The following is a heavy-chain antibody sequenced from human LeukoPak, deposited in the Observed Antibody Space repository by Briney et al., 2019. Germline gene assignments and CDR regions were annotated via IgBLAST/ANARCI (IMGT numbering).Heavy chain of an antibody. V-gene: IGHV4-34*01. Sequence: SETLSLTCAVYGGSFSGYYWSWIRQPPGKGLEWIGEINHSGSTNYNPSLKSRVTISVDTSKNQFSLKLSSVTAADTAVYYCARGGVTTVPLDYWGQGTLVTVSS. CDR2: INHSGST. CDR3: ARGGVTTVPLDY. CDR1: GGSFSGYY. D-gene: IGHD4-17*01. J-gene: IGHJ4*02.